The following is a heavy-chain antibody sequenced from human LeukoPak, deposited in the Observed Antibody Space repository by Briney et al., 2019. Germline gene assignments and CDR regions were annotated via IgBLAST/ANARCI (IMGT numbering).Heavy chain of an antibody. V-gene: IGHV1-2*02. J-gene: IGHJ3*02. CDR2: INPNSGGT. CDR1: GYTFTGYY. D-gene: IGHD6-19*01. CDR3: ARDLGSSGWYGAFDI. Sequence: ASVKVSCKASGYTFTGYYMHWVRQAPGQGLEWMGWINPNSGGTNYAQKLQGRVTMTTDTSTSTAYMELRSLRSDDTAVYYCARDLGSSGWYGAFDIWGQGTMVTVSS.